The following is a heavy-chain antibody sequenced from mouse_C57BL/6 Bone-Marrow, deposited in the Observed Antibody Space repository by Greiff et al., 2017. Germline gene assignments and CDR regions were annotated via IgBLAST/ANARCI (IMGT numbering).Heavy chain of an antibody. Sequence: VHVKQSGAELVRPGASVKLSCTASGFNIKDDYMHWVKQRPEQGLEWIGWIDPENGDTEYASKFQGKATITADTSSNTAYLQLSSLTSEDTAVYYCTTPVVAVYYFDYWGQGTTLTVSS. CDR3: TTPVVAVYYFDY. J-gene: IGHJ2*01. CDR1: GFNIKDDY. CDR2: IDPENGDT. D-gene: IGHD1-1*01. V-gene: IGHV14-4*01.